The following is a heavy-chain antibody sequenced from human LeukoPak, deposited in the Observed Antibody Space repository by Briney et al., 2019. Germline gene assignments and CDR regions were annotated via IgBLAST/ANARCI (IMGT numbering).Heavy chain of an antibody. V-gene: IGHV3-23*01. CDR3: AKGLHITMIVVVTSGYFDY. CDR2: ISGSGGST. D-gene: IGHD3-22*01. J-gene: IGHJ4*02. Sequence: GSLRLSYADPGFTFSSKGMGLGRQGTRKGLKWVSAISGSGGSTYYADSVKGRFTISRDNSKNTLYLQMNSLRAEDTAVYYCAKGLHITMIVVVTSGYFDYWGQGTLGTVSS. CDR1: GFTFSSKG.